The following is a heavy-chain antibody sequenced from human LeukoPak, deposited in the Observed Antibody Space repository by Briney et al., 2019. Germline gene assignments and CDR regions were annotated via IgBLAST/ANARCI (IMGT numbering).Heavy chain of an antibody. Sequence: PSGTLSLTCAVSGGSISSSNWWSWVRQPPGKGLEWIGYINYSGSTNYNPSLKSRVTISVDTSKNQFSLKLSSVTAADTAVYYCARGMVRGRYFDYWGQGTLVTVSS. J-gene: IGHJ4*02. V-gene: IGHV4-4*02. CDR3: ARGMVRGRYFDY. CDR2: INYSGST. D-gene: IGHD3-10*01. CDR1: GGSISSSNW.